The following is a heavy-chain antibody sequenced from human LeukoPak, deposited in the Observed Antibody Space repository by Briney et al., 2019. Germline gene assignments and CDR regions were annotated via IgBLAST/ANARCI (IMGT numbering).Heavy chain of an antibody. D-gene: IGHD5-18*01. CDR2: IYYSGST. CDR1: GGSISSYY. J-gene: IGHJ6*03. CDR3: ARTTEGGYTYDYFYYYYMDV. V-gene: IGHV4-59*01. Sequence: SETLSLTCTVSGGSISSYYWSWIRQPPGKGLEWIGYIYYSGSTNYNPSLESRVTISVDTSKNQFSLKLSSVTAADTAVYYCARTTEGGYTYDYFYYYYMDVWGKGTTVTISS.